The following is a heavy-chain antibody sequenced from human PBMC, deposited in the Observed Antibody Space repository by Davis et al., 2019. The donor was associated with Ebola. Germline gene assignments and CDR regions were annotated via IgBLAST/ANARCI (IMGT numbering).Heavy chain of an antibody. CDR1: GGSISNTNYH. V-gene: IGHV4-39*01. CDR3: VVYLTSAAYY. Sequence: SETLSLTCIVSGGSISNTNYHGGWIRQPPGKGLEWLGTIYYTGTTYYNLSLKSRITISVDTSKNQFSLKLNSMTAADTAVYFCVVYLTSAAYYWGQGTLVTVSS. D-gene: IGHD2-2*01. J-gene: IGHJ4*02. CDR2: IYYTGTT.